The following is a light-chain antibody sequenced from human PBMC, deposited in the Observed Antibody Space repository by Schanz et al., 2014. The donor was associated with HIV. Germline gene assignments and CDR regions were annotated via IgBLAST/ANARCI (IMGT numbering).Light chain of an antibody. CDR1: SSDVGGYNY. J-gene: IGLJ3*02. CDR2: EAS. V-gene: IGLV2-14*01. CDR3: LSYTSSNTWV. Sequence: QSALTQPASVSGSPGQSITISCTGTSSDVGGYNYVSWYQQHPGKAPKLMIFEASKRPSGVSNRFSGSKSGNTASLTISGLQAEDEADYYCLSYTSSNTWVFGGGTKLTVL.